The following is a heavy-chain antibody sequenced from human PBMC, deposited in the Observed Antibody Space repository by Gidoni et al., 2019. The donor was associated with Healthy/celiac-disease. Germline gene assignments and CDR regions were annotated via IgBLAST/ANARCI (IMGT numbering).Heavy chain of an antibody. J-gene: IGHJ4*02. CDR2: IWYDGSNK. V-gene: IGHV3-33*01. D-gene: IGHD2-21*01. CDR3: ARDWDVVGPTVAFDY. Sequence: QVQLVESGGGVVQPGRSLRLSCAASGFTFSSYGMHWVRQAPGKGLEWVAVIWYDGSNKYYADSVKGRFTISRDNSKNTLYLQMNSLRAEDTAVYYCARDWDVVGPTVAFDYWGQGTLVTVSS. CDR1: GFTFSSYG.